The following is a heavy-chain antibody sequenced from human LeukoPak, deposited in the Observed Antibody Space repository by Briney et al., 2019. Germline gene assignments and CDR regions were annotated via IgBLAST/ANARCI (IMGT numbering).Heavy chain of an antibody. CDR3: ARTTEAHSWRTRYYDYYMDV. CDR1: GGSISSYY. CDR2: IYYSGST. D-gene: IGHD6-13*01. J-gene: IGHJ6*03. V-gene: IGHV4-59*01. Sequence: SETLSLTCTVPGGSISSYYWSWIRQPPGKGLEWIGYIYYSGSTNYNPSLKSRVTISVDTSKNQFSLKLSSVTAADTAVYYCARTTEAHSWRTRYYDYYMDVWGKGTTVTVSS.